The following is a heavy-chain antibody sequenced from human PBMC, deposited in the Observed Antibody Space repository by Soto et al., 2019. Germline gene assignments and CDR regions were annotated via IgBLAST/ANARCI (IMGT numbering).Heavy chain of an antibody. CDR2: ISWNSGSI. CDR1: GFTFDDYA. Sequence: SLRLSCAASGFTFDDYAMHWVRQAPGKGLEWVSGISWNSGSIGYADSVKGRFTISRDNAKNSLYLQMNSLRAEDTALYYCAKARPFYYYYMDVWGKGTTVTVSS. J-gene: IGHJ6*03. V-gene: IGHV3-9*01. CDR3: AKARPFYYYYMDV.